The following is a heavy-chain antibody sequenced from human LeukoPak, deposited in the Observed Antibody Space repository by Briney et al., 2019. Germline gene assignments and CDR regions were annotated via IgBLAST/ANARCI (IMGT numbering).Heavy chain of an antibody. CDR2: ISGSGGST. V-gene: IGHV3-23*01. CDR3: AKGGLFRYFACLGVFNI. Sequence: LGGSLRLSCAASGFTFSSYAMSWVRQAPGKGLEWVSAISGSGGSTYYADSVKGRFTISRDNSKNTLYLQMNSLRAEDTAVYYWAKGGLFRYFACLGVFNIGGQGKMATVSS. CDR1: GFTFSSYA. J-gene: IGHJ3*02. D-gene: IGHD3-9*01.